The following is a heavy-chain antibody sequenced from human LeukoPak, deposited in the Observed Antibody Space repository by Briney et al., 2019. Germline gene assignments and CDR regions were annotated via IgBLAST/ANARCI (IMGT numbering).Heavy chain of an antibody. J-gene: IGHJ3*02. Sequence: SETLSLTCAVYGGSLSGYYWSWIRQPPGKGLEWIGEINHSGSTNYNPSLKSRVTISVDTSKNQFSLKLSSVTAADTAVYYCARGLGATPNDAFDIWGQGTMVTVSS. CDR2: INHSGST. V-gene: IGHV4-34*01. CDR3: ARGLGATPNDAFDI. D-gene: IGHD1-26*01. CDR1: GGSLSGYY.